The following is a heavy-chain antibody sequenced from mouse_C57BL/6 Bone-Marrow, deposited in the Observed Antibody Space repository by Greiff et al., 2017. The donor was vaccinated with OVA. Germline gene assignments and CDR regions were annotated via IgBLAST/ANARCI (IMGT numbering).Heavy chain of an antibody. CDR3: ARGRRGWDVNAMDY. Sequence: VQLQQSGPELVKPGASVKISCKASGYSFTDYNMNWVKQSNGKSLEWIGVINPNYGTTSYNQKFKGKATLTVDQSSSTAYMQLNSLASEDSAVYYCARGRRGWDVNAMDYWGQGTSVTVSS. CDR1: GYSFTDYN. J-gene: IGHJ4*01. D-gene: IGHD4-1*01. CDR2: INPNYGTT. V-gene: IGHV1-39*01.